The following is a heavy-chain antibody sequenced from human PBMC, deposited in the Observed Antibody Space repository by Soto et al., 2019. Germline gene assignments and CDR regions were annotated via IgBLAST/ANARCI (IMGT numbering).Heavy chain of an antibody. CDR3: AGKITIFLTDYYYMDV. CDR2: ISSSGSTI. D-gene: IGHD3-9*01. V-gene: IGHV3-11*01. Sequence: QVQLVESGGGLVKPGGSLRLSCAASGFTFSDYYMSWIRQAPGKGLEWVSYISSSGSTIYYADSVKGRFTISRDNAKNSLYLQMNSLSAEDTAVYYCAGKITIFLTDYYYMDVWGKGTTVTVSS. J-gene: IGHJ6*03. CDR1: GFTFSDYY.